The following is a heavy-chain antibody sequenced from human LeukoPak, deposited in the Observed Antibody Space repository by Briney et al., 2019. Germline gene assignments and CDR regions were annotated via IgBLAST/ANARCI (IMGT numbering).Heavy chain of an antibody. Sequence: SETLSLTCTVSGGSISSYYWSWIRQPAGKGLEWIGRIYTSGSTNYNPSLKSRVTMSVDTSKNQFSLKLSSVTAADTAVYYCARDYYDSSGYYFHFDYWGQGTLVTVS. CDR3: ARDYYDSSGYYFHFDY. CDR2: IYTSGST. D-gene: IGHD3-22*01. J-gene: IGHJ4*02. CDR1: GGSISSYY. V-gene: IGHV4-4*07.